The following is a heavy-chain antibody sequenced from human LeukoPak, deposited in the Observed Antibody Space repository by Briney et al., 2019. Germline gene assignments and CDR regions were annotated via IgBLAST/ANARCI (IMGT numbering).Heavy chain of an antibody. CDR1: GYTFTNYD. CDR2: MNPNSGNT. J-gene: IGHJ6*03. CDR3: ARGPPYDFWSARGYSYYYMDV. D-gene: IGHD3-3*01. V-gene: IGHV1-8*01. Sequence: ASVKVSCKASGYTFTNYDINWVRRATGQGLEWMGWMNPNSGNTGYAQKFQGRVTMTRDTSISTAYMELSSLRSEDTAVYYCARGPPYDFWSARGYSYYYMDVWGKGTTVTVSS.